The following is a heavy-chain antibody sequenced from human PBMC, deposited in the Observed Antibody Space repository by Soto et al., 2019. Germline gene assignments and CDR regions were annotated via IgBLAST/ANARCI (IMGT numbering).Heavy chain of an antibody. CDR3: ASRATFDI. Sequence: QVQLVESGGGVVQPGRSLRLSCAASGFTFSSYGMHWVRQAPGKGLEWVAVIWYDGSNKYYADSVKGRFTISRDNSKNTLYLHMNSLRAGDTAVYSCASRATFDIWGQGTMVTVSS. V-gene: IGHV3-33*01. J-gene: IGHJ3*02. CDR2: IWYDGSNK. CDR1: GFTFSSYG.